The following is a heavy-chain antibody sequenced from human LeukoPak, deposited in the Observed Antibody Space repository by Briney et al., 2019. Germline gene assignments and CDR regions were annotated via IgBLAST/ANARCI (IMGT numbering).Heavy chain of an antibody. CDR1: GYTFTGYY. V-gene: IGHV1-2*02. CDR3: ARSYYYDSSGYYPSGDY. CDR2: INPNSGGT. D-gene: IGHD3-22*01. J-gene: IGHJ4*02. Sequence: ASVKVSCKASGYTFTGYYMHWVRQAPRQGLEWMGWINPNSGGTNYAQKLQGRVTMTTDTSTSTAYMELRSLRSDDTAVYYCARSYYYDSSGYYPSGDYWGQGTLVTVSS.